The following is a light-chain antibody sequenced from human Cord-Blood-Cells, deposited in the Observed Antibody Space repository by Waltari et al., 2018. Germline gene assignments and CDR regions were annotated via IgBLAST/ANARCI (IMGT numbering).Light chain of an antibody. CDR1: RRDVGCYNY. CDR3: CSYAGSYTFVV. Sequence: QSALTQPRSVSGSPGQSVTISCTGTRRDVGCYNYVSWYQQHPGKAPKRMIYDVSKRPSGVPDRFSGSKSGNTASLTISGLQAEDEADYYCCSYAGSYTFVVFGGGTKLTVL. CDR2: DVS. J-gene: IGLJ2*01. V-gene: IGLV2-11*01.